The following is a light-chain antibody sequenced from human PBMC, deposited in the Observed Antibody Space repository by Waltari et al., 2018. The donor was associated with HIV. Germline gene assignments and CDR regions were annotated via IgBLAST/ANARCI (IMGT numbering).Light chain of an antibody. Sequence: EVVLTQSPATLSLSPGERATLSFRASQSISTYLAWYQQKPGQAPRLLVYDASNRATGIPPRFSGSVSGTDFTLTISSLEPEDFAVYYCQQRVNWPLTFGGGTKVEIK. V-gene: IGKV3-11*01. CDR1: QSISTY. J-gene: IGKJ4*01. CDR3: QQRVNWPLT. CDR2: DAS.